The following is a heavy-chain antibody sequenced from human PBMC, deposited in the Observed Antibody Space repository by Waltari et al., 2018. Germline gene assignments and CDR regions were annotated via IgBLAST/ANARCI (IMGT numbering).Heavy chain of an antibody. J-gene: IGHJ6*02. Sequence: QVQLQESGPGLVKPSQTLSLTCTVSGGSISSGSYYWIWILHPAGKGLEWIGRIYTSGSTNYNPSLKSRVTISVDTSKNQFSLKLSSVTAADTAVYYCARSYYDSWNYYYGMDVWGQGTTVTVSS. D-gene: IGHD3-3*01. CDR2: IYTSGST. V-gene: IGHV4-61*02. CDR1: GGSISSGSYY. CDR3: ARSYYDSWNYYYGMDV.